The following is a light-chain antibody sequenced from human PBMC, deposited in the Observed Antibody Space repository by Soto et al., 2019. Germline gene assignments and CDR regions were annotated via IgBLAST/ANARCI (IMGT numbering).Light chain of an antibody. CDR2: AAS. J-gene: IGKJ1*01. CDR3: LQSYNFPRT. V-gene: IGKV1-6*01. Sequence: AIPMTQSPSSLSASVGDRVTISCRASQGIRSDLAWYQQKPGKAPKLLIFAASTLQSGVPSRFSGRGSATDFTLPISSLQPEDFATYYCLQSYNFPRTFGQGTKVEIK. CDR1: QGIRSD.